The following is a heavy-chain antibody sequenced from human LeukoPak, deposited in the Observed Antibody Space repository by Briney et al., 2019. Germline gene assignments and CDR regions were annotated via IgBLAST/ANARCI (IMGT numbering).Heavy chain of an antibody. CDR2: TYYTSKSNT. CDR3: ARGRASAFDV. CDR1: GDSVSISGVA. D-gene: IGHD6-25*01. Sequence: SQTLSLCFAISGDSVSISGVAWNWVRQSPSRGLEWLGRTYYTSKSNTDYAVSVKSRIVVNPDTYKNQFSLQLNSVTSEDTAVYYCARGRASAFDVWGQGTMVTVSS. V-gene: IGHV6-1*01. J-gene: IGHJ3*01.